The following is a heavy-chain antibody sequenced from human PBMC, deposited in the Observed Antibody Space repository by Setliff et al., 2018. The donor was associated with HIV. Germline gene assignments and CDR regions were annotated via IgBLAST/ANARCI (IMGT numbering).Heavy chain of an antibody. CDR2: INHGGDT. D-gene: IGHD3-10*01. CDR1: GQSISGYY. Sequence: PSETLSLTCAAYGQSISGYYWSWIRQTPGKGLEWIGEINHGGDTNYNPSLKSRVTISVGSSYNHFSLKLSSVTAADTGVYYCASRRGIEFYFDIGGQGTPVTVSS. V-gene: IGHV4-34*01. J-gene: IGHJ4*02. CDR3: ASRRGIEFYFDI.